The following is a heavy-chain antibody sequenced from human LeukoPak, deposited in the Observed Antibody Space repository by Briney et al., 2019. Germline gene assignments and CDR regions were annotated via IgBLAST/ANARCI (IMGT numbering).Heavy chain of an antibody. Sequence: GRSLRLSCAASGFTYISYGMHWVRQAPGKGLEWVAVISYDGSNKYYADSVKGRFTISRDNSKNTLYLEMNSLRAEDTAVYYCAKGRWLRFSDYWGQGALVTVSS. J-gene: IGHJ4*02. D-gene: IGHD5-12*01. V-gene: IGHV3-30*18. CDR3: AKGRWLRFSDY. CDR1: GFTYISYG. CDR2: ISYDGSNK.